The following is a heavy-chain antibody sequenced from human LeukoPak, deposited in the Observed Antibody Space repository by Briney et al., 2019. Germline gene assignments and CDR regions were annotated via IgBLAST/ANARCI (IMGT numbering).Heavy chain of an antibody. Sequence: PGGSLRLSCAASGFSFSGFGMHWVRQAPGKGLEWVAFISYDASKKYYGDSVKGRFTISRDNSENTLYLQLNSLRAEDTAVYYCATWFGKLEVDVFDVWGQGTMVTISS. CDR1: GFSFSGFG. V-gene: IGHV3-30*02. D-gene: IGHD3-10*01. CDR3: ATWFGKLEVDVFDV. J-gene: IGHJ3*01. CDR2: ISYDASKK.